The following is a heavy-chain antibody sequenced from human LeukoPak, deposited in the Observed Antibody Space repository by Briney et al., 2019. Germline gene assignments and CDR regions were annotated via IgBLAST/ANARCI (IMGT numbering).Heavy chain of an antibody. CDR2: ISAYNGST. J-gene: IGHJ6*04. D-gene: IGHD2/OR15-2a*01. CDR3: GRTERHVYYLHV. V-gene: IGHV1-18*01. Sequence: ASVKVSCKASGYTFTSYGISWVRHAPGQGLEWMGWISAYNGSTNYAQKLQGRVTMTTDTSTSTAYMELRCLRSHDTAVYYCGRTERHVYYLHVGGKGNTLTVSS. CDR1: GYTFTSYG.